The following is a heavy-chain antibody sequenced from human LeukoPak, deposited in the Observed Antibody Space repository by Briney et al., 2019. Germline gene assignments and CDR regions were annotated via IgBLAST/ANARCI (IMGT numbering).Heavy chain of an antibody. Sequence: SETLSLTCTVSGGSISSSSYYWGWIRQPPGKGLEWIGTIYYSGSTYYNPPLKSRVTISVDTSKNQFSLKLSSVTAADTAVYYCARSPGGVIVHFDYWGQGTLVTVSS. D-gene: IGHD3-16*02. CDR2: IYYSGST. CDR3: ARSPGGVIVHFDY. CDR1: GGSISSSSYY. V-gene: IGHV4-39*07. J-gene: IGHJ4*02.